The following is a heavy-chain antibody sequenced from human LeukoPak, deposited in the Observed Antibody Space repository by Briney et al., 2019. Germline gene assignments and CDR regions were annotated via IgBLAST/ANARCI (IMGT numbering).Heavy chain of an antibody. V-gene: IGHV1-46*01. J-gene: IGHJ4*02. CDR2: INPSGGSA. D-gene: IGHD2-21*01. CDR3: ARDVKHIVVLGGLPTYYFDY. CDR1: GYTFTSSY. Sequence: ASVKVSCKASGYTFTSSYMHWVRQAPGQGLEWMGIINPSGGSASYAQKFQGRVTMTRDTSTSTVYMELSSLRSEDTAVYYCARDVKHIVVLGGLPTYYFDYWGQGTLVTVSS.